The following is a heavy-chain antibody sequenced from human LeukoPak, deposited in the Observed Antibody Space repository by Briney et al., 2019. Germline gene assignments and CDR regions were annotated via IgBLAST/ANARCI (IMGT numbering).Heavy chain of an antibody. V-gene: IGHV3-7*04. CDR1: GFTFSSYW. J-gene: IGHJ4*02. Sequence: PGGSLRLSCAASGFTFSSYWMSWVRQAPGKGLEWVANIKEDGSEKKYCEDSVKGRFTISRDNTKKSLYLQMNSLRAEDTAMYYCARGGYRYEYWGQGTLVTVSS. D-gene: IGHD5-12*01. CDR2: IKEDGSEKK. CDR3: ARGGYRYEY.